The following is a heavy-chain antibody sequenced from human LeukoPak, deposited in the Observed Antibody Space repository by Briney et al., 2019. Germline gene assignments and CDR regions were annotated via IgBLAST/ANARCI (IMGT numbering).Heavy chain of an antibody. J-gene: IGHJ5*02. D-gene: IGHD3-22*01. CDR1: GDSINSSNW. Sequence: PSGTLSLTCAVSGDSINSSNWWSWVRQSPGKGLEWIGEIYYHSGSTNYNPSLKSRVFISVDKSKNQFSLKLNSVTAADTAVYFRAKNKGDSRAYYSSRWFDPWGQGTLVTVSS. CDR2: IYYHSGST. V-gene: IGHV4-4*02. CDR3: AKNKGDSRAYYSSRWFDP.